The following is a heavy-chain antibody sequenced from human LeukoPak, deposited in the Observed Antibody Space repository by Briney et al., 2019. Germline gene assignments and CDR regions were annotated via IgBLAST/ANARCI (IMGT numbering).Heavy chain of an antibody. J-gene: IGHJ4*02. CDR1: GFTISSSA. CDR2: IVVGSGDT. CDR3: AAGVLYSSSRTYYFAY. V-gene: IGHV1-58*01. Sequence: SVKVSCKASGFTISSSAVQWVRQARGQRLEWIGWIVVGSGDTNYAQKFQERVTITRDMSTNTAFMELSSLRFEDTAVYYCAAGVLYSSSRTYYFAYWGQGSMVTVSS. D-gene: IGHD6-13*01.